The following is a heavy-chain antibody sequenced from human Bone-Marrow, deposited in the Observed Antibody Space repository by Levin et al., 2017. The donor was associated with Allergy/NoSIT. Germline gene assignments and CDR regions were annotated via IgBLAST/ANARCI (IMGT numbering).Heavy chain of an antibody. CDR1: GFSFSSYW. V-gene: IGHV3-7*04. D-gene: IGHD6-13*01. Sequence: TGGSLRLSCAASGFSFSSYWMSWVRQAPGKGLEWVANIKQDGSEKYYVDSVRGRFTISRDNAKNSLFLQMNSLRVEDSAVYYCARDQPSSSAYVRTPFDYWGQGTLVTVSS. CDR3: ARDQPSSSAYVRTPFDY. J-gene: IGHJ4*02. CDR2: IKQDGSEK.